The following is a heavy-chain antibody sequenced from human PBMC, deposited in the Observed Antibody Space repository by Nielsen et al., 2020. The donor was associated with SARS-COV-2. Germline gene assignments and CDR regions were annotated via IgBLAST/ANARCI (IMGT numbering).Heavy chain of an antibody. CDR2: IWYDGSNK. D-gene: IGHD6-13*01. J-gene: IGHJ4*02. CDR3: ARGRPGYTSSWYVY. Sequence: GESLKISCAASGFAFSSYGMHWVRQAPGKGLEWVAVIWYDGSNKYYADSVKGQFTISRDNSKNTLYLQMNSLRAEDTAVYYCARGRPGYTSSWYVYWGQGTLVTVSS. V-gene: IGHV3-33*01. CDR1: GFAFSSYG.